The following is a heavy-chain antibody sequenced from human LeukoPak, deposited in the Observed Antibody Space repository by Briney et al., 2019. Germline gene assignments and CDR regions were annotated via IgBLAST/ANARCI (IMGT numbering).Heavy chain of an antibody. J-gene: IGHJ3*02. V-gene: IGHV3-33*01. CDR3: ARDILPSGSRAFDI. CDR1: GFTLSDYG. Sequence: SGGSLRLSCAVSGFTLSDYGIHWVRLAPGKGLEWVTIISSDGSIKYADSVKGRFTVSRDSSKNTVYLQMNSLRAEDTAVYYCARDILPSGSRAFDIWGQGTMVTVSS. D-gene: IGHD3-10*01. CDR2: ISSDGSIK.